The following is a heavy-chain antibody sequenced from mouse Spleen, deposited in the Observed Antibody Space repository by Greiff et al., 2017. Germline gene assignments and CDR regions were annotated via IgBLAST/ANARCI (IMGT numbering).Heavy chain of an antibody. D-gene: IGHD1-1*01. CDR1: GFTFSDYG. CDR2: ISSGSSTI. J-gene: IGHJ2*01. CDR3: ARGIYYYGSFDY. V-gene: IGHV5-17*01. Sequence: EVKVEESGGGLVKPGGSLRLSCAASGFTFSDYGMHWVRQAPEKGLEWVAYISSGSSTIYYADTVKGRFTISRDNAKNTLFLQMTSLRSEDTAMYYCARGIYYYGSFDYWGQGTTLTVSS.